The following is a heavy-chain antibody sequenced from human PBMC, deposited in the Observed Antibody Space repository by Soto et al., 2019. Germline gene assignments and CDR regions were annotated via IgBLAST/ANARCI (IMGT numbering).Heavy chain of an antibody. Sequence: QVQLVASGGGVVQPGRSLRLSCAASGFTFSSYDIHWVRQAPGKGLEWVAVISYDGSNKYYADSVKGRFTISRDNSKNTLYLKMNSLRAEDTAVYYCAKDPYYYGSGSYQPFDYWGQGTLVTVSS. CDR3: AKDPYYYGSGSYQPFDY. V-gene: IGHV3-30*18. CDR2: ISYDGSNK. J-gene: IGHJ4*02. D-gene: IGHD3-10*01. CDR1: GFTFSSYD.